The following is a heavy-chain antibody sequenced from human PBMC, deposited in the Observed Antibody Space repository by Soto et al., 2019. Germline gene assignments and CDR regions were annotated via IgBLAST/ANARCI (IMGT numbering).Heavy chain of an antibody. CDR2: ISYDGSNK. CDR3: AKDGDQYDYGDYGGDYYYYRDV. Sequence: QVQLVESGGGVVQPGRSLRLSCAASGFTFSSYGMHWVRQAPGKGLEWVAVISYDGSNKYYADSVKGRFTISRDNSKSTLYLQMNSLRAEDTAVYYCAKDGDQYDYGDYGGDYYYYRDVWGKGTTVTVSS. CDR1: GFTFSSYG. J-gene: IGHJ6*03. V-gene: IGHV3-30*18. D-gene: IGHD4-17*01.